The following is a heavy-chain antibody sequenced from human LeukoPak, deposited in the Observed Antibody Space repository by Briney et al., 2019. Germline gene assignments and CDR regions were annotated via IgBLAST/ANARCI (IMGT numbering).Heavy chain of an antibody. J-gene: IGHJ2*01. Sequence: SETLSLTCAVYGGSLSGYYWSWIRQPPGKGLEWIGEINHSGSTNYNPSLKSRVTISVDTSKNQFSLKLSSATAADTAVYYCARGSRGPFITPRKYWYFDLWGRGTLVTVSS. D-gene: IGHD3-10*01. CDR2: INHSGST. CDR1: GGSLSGYY. V-gene: IGHV4-34*01. CDR3: ARGSRGPFITPRKYWYFDL.